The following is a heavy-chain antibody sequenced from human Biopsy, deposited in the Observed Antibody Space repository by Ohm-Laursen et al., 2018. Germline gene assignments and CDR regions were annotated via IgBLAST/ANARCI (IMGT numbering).Heavy chain of an antibody. CDR2: INPKSGDT. CDR3: ARGRRHCSGTCSRWYFDL. D-gene: IGHD2-2*01. J-gene: IGHJ2*01. V-gene: IGHV1-2*02. Sequence: SSVKVSCKASGYTFTAFSVHWLRQAPGQGLEWMGWINPKSGDTDYPQNFQGRVPMTRDTSISTAYMDLSRLRSDDTAVYYCARGRRHCSGTCSRWYFDLWGRGTLVTVSS. CDR1: GYTFTAFS.